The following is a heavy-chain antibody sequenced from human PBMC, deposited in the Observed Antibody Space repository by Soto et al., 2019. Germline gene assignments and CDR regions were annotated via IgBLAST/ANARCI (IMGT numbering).Heavy chain of an antibody. CDR1: GFSVRSYL. CDR3: AREVSSSSGLVWFDP. D-gene: IGHD6-6*01. J-gene: IGHJ5*02. CDR2: INSDGSST. Sequence: PGGSLRLSCAASGFSVRSYLMHGVRKAPGKGLVWVSRINSDGSSTSYTDSVKGGFSISRDNARNTLYLQMNSLRAEDTAVYYCAREVSSSSGLVWFDPWGEGTLVTVSS. V-gene: IGHV3-74*01.